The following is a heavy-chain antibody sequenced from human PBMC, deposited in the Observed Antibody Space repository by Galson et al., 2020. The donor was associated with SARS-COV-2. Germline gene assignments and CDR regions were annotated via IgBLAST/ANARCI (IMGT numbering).Heavy chain of an antibody. CDR2: ISYDGSNK. CDR3: ARDWGWFGPSELGPRDYYYYYGMDV. Sequence: QAGGSLRLSCAASGFTFSSYGMHWVRQAPGKGLEWVAVISYDGSNKYYADSVKGRFTISRDNSKNTLYLQMNSLRAEDTAVYYCARDWGWFGPSELGPRDYYYYYGMDVWGQGTTVTVSS. CDR1: GFTFSSYG. D-gene: IGHD3-10*01. V-gene: IGHV3-30*03. J-gene: IGHJ6*02.